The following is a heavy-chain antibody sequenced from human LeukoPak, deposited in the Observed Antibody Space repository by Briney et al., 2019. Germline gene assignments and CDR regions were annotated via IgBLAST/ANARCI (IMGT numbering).Heavy chain of an antibody. V-gene: IGHV1-69*05. D-gene: IGHD3-3*01. J-gene: IGHJ4*02. CDR1: GGTFSSYA. Sequence: SVKVSCKASGGTFSSYAISWVRQAPGQGLEWMGRIIPIFGTANYAQKFQGRVTITTDESTSTAYVELSSLRSEDTAVYYCARDDFWSDYGYYFDYWGQGTLVTVSS. CDR3: ARDDFWSDYGYYFDY. CDR2: IIPIFGTA.